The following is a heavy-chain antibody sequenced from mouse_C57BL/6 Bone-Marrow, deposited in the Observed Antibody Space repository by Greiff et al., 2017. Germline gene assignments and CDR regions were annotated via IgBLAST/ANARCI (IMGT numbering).Heavy chain of an antibody. J-gene: IGHJ3*01. D-gene: IGHD1-1*01. Sequence: EVMLVESGGDLVKPGGSLKLSCAASGFTFSSYGMSWVRQTPDKRLEWVATISSGGSYTYYPDSVKGRFTISRDNAKNTLYLQMSSLKSEDTAMYYCAIYGSMWVAYWGQGTLVTVSA. V-gene: IGHV5-6*02. CDR2: ISSGGSYT. CDR3: AIYGSMWVAY. CDR1: GFTFSSYG.